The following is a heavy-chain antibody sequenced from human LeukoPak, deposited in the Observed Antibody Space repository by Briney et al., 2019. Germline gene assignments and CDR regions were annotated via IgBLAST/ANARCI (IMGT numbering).Heavy chain of an antibody. CDR3: ARDHSTAVAFDI. CDR1: GGSISSYY. Sequence: PSETLSLTCTVSGGSISSYYWSWIRQPPGEGLEWIGYIYYSGSTNYNPSLKSRVTISVDTSKNQFSLKLSSVTAADTAVYYCARDHSTAVAFDIWGQGTMVTVSS. CDR2: IYYSGST. J-gene: IGHJ3*02. D-gene: IGHD2-15*01. V-gene: IGHV4-59*01.